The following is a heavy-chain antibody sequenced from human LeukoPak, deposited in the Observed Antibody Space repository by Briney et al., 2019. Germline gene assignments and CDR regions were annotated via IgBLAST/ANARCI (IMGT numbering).Heavy chain of an antibody. D-gene: IGHD3-3*01. J-gene: IGHJ4*02. CDR1: GFTFSSYS. V-gene: IGHV3-21*01. CDR2: ISSSSSYI. CDR3: ARAGSTYYDFWSGLYPDY. Sequence: GGSLRLSCAASGFTFSSYSMNWVRQAPGKGLEWVSSISSSSSYIYYADSVKGRFTISRDNAKNSLYLQMNSLRAEDTAVYYCARAGSTYYDFWSGLYPDYWGQGTLVTVSS.